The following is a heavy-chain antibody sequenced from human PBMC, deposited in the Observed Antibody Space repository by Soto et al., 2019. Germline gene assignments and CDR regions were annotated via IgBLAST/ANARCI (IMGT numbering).Heavy chain of an antibody. CDR3: ARSPYSSGSYYPIDY. V-gene: IGHV1-46*01. J-gene: IGHJ4*02. CDR2: ISPSAGST. D-gene: IGHD3-22*01. CDR1: GYTFTYYY. Sequence: ASVKVSCKASGYTFTYYYVHWVRQAPGQGFEWMGVISPSAGSTSYAQKFQGRVTMTRDTSTSTVYMELGSLRSEGTAVYYCARSPYSSGSYYPIDYWGQGTLVTVSS.